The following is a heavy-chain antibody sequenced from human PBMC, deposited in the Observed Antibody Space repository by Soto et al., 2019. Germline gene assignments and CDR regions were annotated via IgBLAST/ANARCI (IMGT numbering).Heavy chain of an antibody. CDR1: GDSVSSNSAA. CDR2: TYYRSRWYS. V-gene: IGHV6-1*01. D-gene: IGHD6-6*01. J-gene: IGHJ4*02. Sequence: SQTLSLTCAISGDSVSSNSAAWNWIRQSPSRGLEWLGRTYYRSRWYSDYAGSVKSRITINADTSKNQFSLHLNSVTPQDAAVYYCARGPSPLAYWGRGTVVTVSS. CDR3: ARGPSPLAY.